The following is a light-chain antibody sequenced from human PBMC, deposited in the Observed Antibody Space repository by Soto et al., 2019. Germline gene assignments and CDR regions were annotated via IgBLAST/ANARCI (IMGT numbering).Light chain of an antibody. V-gene: IGKV3-11*01. CDR1: QSVKTF. J-gene: IGKJ5*01. CDR2: DAS. Sequence: EIVLTQSPATLSLSSGERATLSCRASQSVKTFLVRYQQRPGQAPRLLIYDASHRAAGIPARFSGSGFGTDFTLTIRSLEPEDAAVYYCQQRSNWPPITFGQGTQLEIK. CDR3: QQRSNWPPIT.